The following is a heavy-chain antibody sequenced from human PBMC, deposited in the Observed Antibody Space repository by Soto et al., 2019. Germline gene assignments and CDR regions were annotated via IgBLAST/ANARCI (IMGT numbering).Heavy chain of an antibody. J-gene: IGHJ3*02. CDR1: GFTFSSYA. CDR3: ASVTMVRGVIGYDAFDI. V-gene: IGHV3-23*01. D-gene: IGHD3-10*01. CDR2: ISGSGGST. Sequence: PWGSLRLSCAASGFTFSSYAMSWVRQAPGKGLEWVSAISGSGGSTYYADSVKGRFTISRDNSKNTLYLQMNSLRAEDTAVYYCASVTMVRGVIGYDAFDIWGQGTMVTVSS.